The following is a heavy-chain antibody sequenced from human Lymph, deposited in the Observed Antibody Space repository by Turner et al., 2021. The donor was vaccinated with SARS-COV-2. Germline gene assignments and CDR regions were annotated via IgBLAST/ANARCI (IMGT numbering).Heavy chain of an antibody. Sequence: EVQLVETVGGLIQPGGSLRLACAASEFTVSSNYMSWVRQAPGKGLEWVSIIYSGGSTFYADSVKGRFTISRDNSKNTLYLQMNSLRAEDTAVYYCARLLPYGDYFDYWGQGTLVTVSS. CDR2: IYSGGST. V-gene: IGHV3-53*02. CDR3: ARLLPYGDYFDY. J-gene: IGHJ4*02. D-gene: IGHD4-17*01. CDR1: EFTVSSNY.